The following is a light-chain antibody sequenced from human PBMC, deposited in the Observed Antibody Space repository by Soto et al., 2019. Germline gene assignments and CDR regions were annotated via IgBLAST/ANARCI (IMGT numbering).Light chain of an antibody. CDR3: SSYTTSITRV. V-gene: IGLV2-14*01. J-gene: IGLJ2*01. CDR1: SSDVGGYNY. CDR2: EVS. Sequence: QSALTQPASVSGSPGQSITISCTGTSSDVGGYNYVSWYQQHPGKAPELMIYEVSNRPSGVSNRFSGSKSGNTASLTISGLQAEDEADYYCSSYTTSITRVFGGGTKVTVL.